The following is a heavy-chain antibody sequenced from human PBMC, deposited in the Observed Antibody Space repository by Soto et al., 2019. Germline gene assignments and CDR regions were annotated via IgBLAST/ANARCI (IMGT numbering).Heavy chain of an antibody. CDR1: GGSISSRSYY. J-gene: IGHJ6*02. Sequence: QLQLQESGPGLVKPSETLSLTCTVSGGSISSRSYYWGWIRQPPGKGLEWIGSMYYSGSTYYNPSLTSRVTISVDTSKNQFSLKLSSVTAADTAVYYCAADTVTLYYDYYGMDVWGQGTTVTVSS. CDR3: AADTVTLYYDYYGMDV. CDR2: MYYSGST. D-gene: IGHD4-17*01. V-gene: IGHV4-39*01.